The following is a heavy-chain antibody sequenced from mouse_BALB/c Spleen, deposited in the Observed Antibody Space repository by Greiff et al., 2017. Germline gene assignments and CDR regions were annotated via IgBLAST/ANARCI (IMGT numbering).Heavy chain of an antibody. V-gene: IGHV10-1*02. D-gene: IGHD2-4*01. CDR2: IRSKSNNYAT. Sequence: EVKLVESGGGLVQPKGSLKLSCAASGFTFNTYAMNWVRQAPGKGLEWVARIRSKSNNYATYYADSVKDRFTISRDDSQSMLYLQMNNLKTEDTAMYYCVRTMITTWDFDVWGAGTTVTVSS. J-gene: IGHJ1*01. CDR1: GFTFNTYA. CDR3: VRTMITTWDFDV.